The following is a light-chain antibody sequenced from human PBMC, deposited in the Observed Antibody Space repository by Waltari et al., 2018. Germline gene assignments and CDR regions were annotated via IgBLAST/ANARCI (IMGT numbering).Light chain of an antibody. CDR3: SSYISSDTLEL. CDR1: SSEVGGYYY. Sequence: QSALTQPASVSGSPGQSLTISCTGTSSEVGGYYYVSRYQQHPGKAPKLIIFDFSNRPSGVSSRFSGSKSGNTASLTISGLQAQDEADYYCSSYISSDTLELFGGGTSLTVL. CDR2: DFS. J-gene: IGLJ2*01. V-gene: IGLV2-14*03.